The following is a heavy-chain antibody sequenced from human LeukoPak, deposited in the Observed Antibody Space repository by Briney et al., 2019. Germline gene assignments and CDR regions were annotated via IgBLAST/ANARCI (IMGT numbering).Heavy chain of an antibody. D-gene: IGHD6-25*01. Sequence: SETLSLTCAVHGASFSGYSWSWVRQTPGKGLEWIGEVNRVGNTIYNPSLKSRVTISIDTSTTQSYLRLTSVTVADTTVYFCARERVVSDYSWFDPWGQGTQVTVSS. V-gene: IGHV4-34*01. CDR1: GASFSGYS. CDR2: VNRVGNT. CDR3: ARERVVSDYSWFDP. J-gene: IGHJ5*02.